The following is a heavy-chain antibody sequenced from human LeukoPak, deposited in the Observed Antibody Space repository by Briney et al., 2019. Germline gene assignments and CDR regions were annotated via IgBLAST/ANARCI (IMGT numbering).Heavy chain of an antibody. CDR3: ARLRGYSSYFDY. V-gene: IGHV2-70*01. CDR1: GFSLSTSGMC. J-gene: IGHJ4*02. CDR2: IDWVDDK. Sequence: GPALVKPTQTLTLTCTFSGFSLSTSGMCVSWIRRPPGKALEWLALIDWVDDKYYSTSLKTRLTISKDTSKNQVVLTMTNMDPVDTATYYCARLRGYSSYFDYWGQGTLVTVSS. D-gene: IGHD5-18*01.